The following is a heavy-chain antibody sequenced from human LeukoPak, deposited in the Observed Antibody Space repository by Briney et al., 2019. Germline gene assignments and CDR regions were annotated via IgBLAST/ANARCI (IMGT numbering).Heavy chain of an antibody. D-gene: IGHD5-18*01. V-gene: IGHV3-33*01. CDR2: IWYDGSNK. J-gene: IGHJ6*03. Sequence: GGSLRLSCAASGFTFSSYGMHWVRQAPGKGLEWVAVIWYDGSNKYYADSVKGRFTISRDNSKNTLYLQMNSLRAEDTAVYYCARGGMDTAMATHYYYYMDVWGKGTTVTVSS. CDR3: ARGGMDTAMATHYYYYMDV. CDR1: GFTFSSYG.